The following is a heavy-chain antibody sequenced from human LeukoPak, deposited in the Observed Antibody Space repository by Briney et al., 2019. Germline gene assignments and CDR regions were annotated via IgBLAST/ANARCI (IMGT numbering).Heavy chain of an antibody. Sequence: ASVKVSCKASGYTFTSYDINWVRQATGQGLEWMGWMNPDSGNTGYAQKFQGRVTMTRSTSISTAYMELSGLTSEDTAVYYCARVWGAVDYWGQGTLVTVSS. V-gene: IGHV1-8*01. CDR3: ARVWGAVDY. D-gene: IGHD3-16*01. J-gene: IGHJ4*02. CDR1: GYTFTSYD. CDR2: MNPDSGNT.